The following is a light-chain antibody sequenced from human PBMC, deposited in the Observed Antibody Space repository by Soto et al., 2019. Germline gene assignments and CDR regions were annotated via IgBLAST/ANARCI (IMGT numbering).Light chain of an antibody. CDR3: QQYNSYYT. Sequence: DIQMTQSPSTLSASVGDRVTITCRASQSISSWLAWYQQKPGKAPKLLIYNSSSLERGVPSGFSGSESEKEFTLTISSLQPDDFAPPYCQQYNSYYTFGQGTKLEIK. V-gene: IGKV1-5*03. CDR1: QSISSW. J-gene: IGKJ2*01. CDR2: NSS.